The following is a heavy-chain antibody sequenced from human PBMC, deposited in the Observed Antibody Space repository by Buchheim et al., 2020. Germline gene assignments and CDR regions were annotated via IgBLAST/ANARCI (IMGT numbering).Heavy chain of an antibody. CDR1: GFTFSSNW. J-gene: IGHJ4*02. V-gene: IGHV3-74*01. CDR2: INVDGSDI. Sequence: EVQLVESGGGLVQPGGSLRLSCAASGFTFSSNWMLWVRQTPGEGLVWVAHINVDGSDIGYADSVKGRFTISRDNAKNTLYLQMDSLRDEDTAIYYCAKDIYYFASDHWGQGAL. D-gene: IGHD3-22*01. CDR3: AKDIYYFASDH.